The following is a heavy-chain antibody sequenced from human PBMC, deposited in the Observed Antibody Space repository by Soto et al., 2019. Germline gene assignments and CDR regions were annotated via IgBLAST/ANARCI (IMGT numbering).Heavy chain of an antibody. CDR2: ISAYNGNT. V-gene: IGHV1-18*04. J-gene: IGHJ6*02. CDR1: GYTFTSYG. D-gene: IGHD3-16*01. Sequence: ASVKVSCKASGYTFTSYGISWVRQAPGQGLEWMGWISAYNGNTNYAQKLQGRVTMTTDTSTSTAYMELRSLRSDDTAVCYCARELGVVWGYYYYYGMDVWGQGTTVTVSS. CDR3: ARELGVVWGYYYYYGMDV.